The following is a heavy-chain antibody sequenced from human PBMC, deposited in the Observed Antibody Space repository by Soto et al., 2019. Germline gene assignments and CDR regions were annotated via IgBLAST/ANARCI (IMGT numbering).Heavy chain of an antibody. J-gene: IGHJ5*02. D-gene: IGHD3-3*01. CDR2: IYYSGST. CDR1: GGSISSYY. CDR3: ARHGPFTTQGVDP. V-gene: IGHV4-59*08. Sequence: PSETLSLTCTVSGGSISSYYWSWIRQPPGKGLEWIGYIYYSGSTNYNPSLKSRVTISVDTSKNQFSLKLSSVTAADTAVYYCARHGPFTTQGVDPWGQGTLVTVSS.